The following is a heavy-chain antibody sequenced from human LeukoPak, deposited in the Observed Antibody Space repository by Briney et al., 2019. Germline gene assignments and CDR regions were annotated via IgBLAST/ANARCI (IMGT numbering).Heavy chain of an antibody. D-gene: IGHD5-24*01. Sequence: GGSLRLSCAASGFTFSSYSMNWVRQAPGKGLEWVSSISSSSSYIYYADSVKGRFTISRDDAKNSLYLQMNSLRAEDTAVYYCARDGSVQEMATIPYETWGQGTLVTVSS. CDR2: ISSSSSYI. V-gene: IGHV3-21*01. J-gene: IGHJ5*02. CDR1: GFTFSSYS. CDR3: ARDGSVQEMATIPYET.